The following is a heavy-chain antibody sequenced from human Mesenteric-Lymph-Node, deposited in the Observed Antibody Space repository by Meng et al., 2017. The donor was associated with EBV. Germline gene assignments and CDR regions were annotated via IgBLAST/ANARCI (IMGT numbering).Heavy chain of an antibody. V-gene: IGHV4-4*02. CDR3: AKITNSGGFNYFDY. CDR2: IFHSGST. J-gene: IGHJ4*02. Sequence: QVTLGESGPGLVKPSGTLSLTCAVSGGSISSSNLWSWVRQPPGKGLEWIGEIFHSGSTNYNPSLRSRVTISVDKSKNQFSLKLSTVTAADTAVYYCAKITNSGGFNYFDYWGQGTLVTVSS. D-gene: IGHD2-15*01. CDR1: GGSISSSNL.